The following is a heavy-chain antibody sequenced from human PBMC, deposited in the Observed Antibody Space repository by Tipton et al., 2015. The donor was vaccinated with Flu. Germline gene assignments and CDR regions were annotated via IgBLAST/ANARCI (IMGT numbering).Heavy chain of an antibody. D-gene: IGHD3-10*01. CDR1: GGSISSSSHY. CDR2: IYYTGYP. V-gene: IGHV4-39*07. CDR3: ATYYYGSGTQSAFDY. J-gene: IGHJ4*02. Sequence: TLSLTCTVSGGSISSSSHYWGWIRQAPGRGLEWVGSIYYTGYPYYNSSLKSRLAMSIDTSKKQFSLRLSSVTAADTAVYYCATYYYGSGTQSAFDYWGQGTLVTASS.